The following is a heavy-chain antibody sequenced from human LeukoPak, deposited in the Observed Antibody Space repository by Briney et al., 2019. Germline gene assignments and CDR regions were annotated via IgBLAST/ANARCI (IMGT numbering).Heavy chain of an antibody. D-gene: IGHD2-2*01. CDR1: GVSISSGGYY. J-gene: IGHJ4*02. CDR2: SYYSGRT. CDR3: ARASSPGYYFDF. Sequence: SETLSLTCSVSGVSISSGGYYWTWLRQRPGRVLEWIVYSYYSGRTYYNPSLKSRVIISLDTSKYQFSLKLSSVTAPDSAVYYCARASSPGYYFDFWGQGTLVTVSS. V-gene: IGHV4-31*03.